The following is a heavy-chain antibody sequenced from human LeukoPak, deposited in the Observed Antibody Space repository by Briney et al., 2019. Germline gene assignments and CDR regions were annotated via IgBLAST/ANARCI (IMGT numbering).Heavy chain of an antibody. J-gene: IGHJ4*02. V-gene: IGHV1-69*05. Sequence: SVKVSCKASGGTFSSYAISWVRQAPGQGLEWMGGIIPIFGTANYAQKFQGRVTITTDESTSTAYMELSSLRSEDTAVYYCASVSGGSCYSGCHFDYWGQGTLVTVSS. CDR1: GGTFSSYA. CDR2: IIPIFGTA. D-gene: IGHD2-15*01. CDR3: ASVSGGSCYSGCHFDY.